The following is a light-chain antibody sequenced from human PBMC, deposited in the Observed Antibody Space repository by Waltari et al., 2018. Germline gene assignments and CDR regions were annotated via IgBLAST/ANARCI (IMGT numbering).Light chain of an antibody. Sequence: QSVMTQSPSASGTPGQRVTISCSGSSPNIGNNHVYWYQQLPGAAPKLLIYRNNQRPSGVPDRFSVSKSGTSASLAISGLRSEDEADYYCGGWDDSLNGWVFGGGTKLTVL. J-gene: IGLJ3*02. CDR3: GGWDDSLNGWV. CDR1: SPNIGNNH. V-gene: IGLV1-47*01. CDR2: RNN.